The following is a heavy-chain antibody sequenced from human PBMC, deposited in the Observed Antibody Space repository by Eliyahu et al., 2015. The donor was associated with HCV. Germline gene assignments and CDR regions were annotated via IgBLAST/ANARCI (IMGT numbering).Heavy chain of an antibody. J-gene: IGHJ5*02. CDR2: IHYSGST. V-gene: IGHV4-59*01. Sequence: QVQLQESGPGLXQPSETLSLTCTASGXSXTTYYXSXIRQPPGXGLEGIGYIHYSGSTNYNPSLKSRVTISVDTSKNQFSLKLSSVTAADTTVYYCASGGGGIAVTGTGGWFDPWGQGTLITVSS. CDR1: GXSXTTYY. CDR3: ASGGGGIAVTGTGGWFDP. D-gene: IGHD6-19*01.